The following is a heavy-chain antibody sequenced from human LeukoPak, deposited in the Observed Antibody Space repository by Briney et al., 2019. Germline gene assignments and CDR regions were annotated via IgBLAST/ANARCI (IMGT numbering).Heavy chain of an antibody. CDR2: INPSGGST. V-gene: IGHV1-46*01. CDR1: GYTFTSYY. Sequence: ASVKVSCKASGYTFTSYYMHWVRQAPGQGLEWMGNINPSGGSTSYAQKFQGRVTMTRDTSTSTVYMELSSLRSEDTAVYYCARYRANYYDSSGYFDYWGQGTLVTVSS. CDR3: ARYRANYYDSSGYFDY. D-gene: IGHD3-22*01. J-gene: IGHJ4*02.